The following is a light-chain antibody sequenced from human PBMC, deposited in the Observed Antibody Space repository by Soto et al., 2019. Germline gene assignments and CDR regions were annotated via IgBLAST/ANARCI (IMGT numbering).Light chain of an antibody. Sequence: EVVLTQSPGTLSLSPGEMTTLYFSASQSVDINLAWYQQRAGQAPRLLVYGASTKATDMPGRFSGRGSGTEFTLTINNLQSEDFAVYYCQQYRNWPRTFGQGTKVDIK. V-gene: IGKV3-15*01. CDR1: QSVDIN. CDR3: QQYRNWPRT. CDR2: GAS. J-gene: IGKJ1*01.